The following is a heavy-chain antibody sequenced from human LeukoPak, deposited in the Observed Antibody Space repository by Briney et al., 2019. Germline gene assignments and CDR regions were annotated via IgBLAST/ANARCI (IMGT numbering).Heavy chain of an antibody. CDR1: GFTFSSYA. CDR2: ISSSSSTI. D-gene: IGHD3-22*01. CDR3: ARARYYYDSSGYYYPLTLGGMDV. V-gene: IGHV3-48*04. Sequence: AGGSLRLSCAASGFTFSSYAMSWVRQAPGKGLEWVSYISSSSSTIYYADSVKGRFTISRDNAKNSLYLQMNSLRAEDTAVYYCARARYYYDSSGYYYPLTLGGMDVWGQGTTVTVSS. J-gene: IGHJ6*02.